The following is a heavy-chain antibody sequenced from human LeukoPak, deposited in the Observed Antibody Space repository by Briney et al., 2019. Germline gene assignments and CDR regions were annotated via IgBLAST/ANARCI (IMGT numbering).Heavy chain of an antibody. J-gene: IGHJ4*02. CDR1: GFTFSSYA. CDR3: AKSAGSVLAVAATFDY. CDR2: ISGSGGST. D-gene: IGHD6-19*01. V-gene: IGHV3-23*01. Sequence: GGSLRLSCAASGFTFSSYAMSWVRQAPGKGLEWVAAISGSGGSTYYADSVKGRFTISRDNSKNTLYLQMNSLRAEDTAVYYCAKSAGSVLAVAATFDYWGQGTLVTVSS.